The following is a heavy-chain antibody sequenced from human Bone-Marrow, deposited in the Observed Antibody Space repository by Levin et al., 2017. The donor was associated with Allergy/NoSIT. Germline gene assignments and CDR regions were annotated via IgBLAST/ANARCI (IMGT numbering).Heavy chain of an antibody. CDR3: AREAFRDGWNSDFDF. Sequence: GASVKVSCKTAKYTFTDNYLHWVRQAPGQGLEWMGWINPDNGGTQQAQKFQGRVTMTRDTSTNTAFLELSSLVSNDTAVYYCAREAFRDGWNSDFDFWGQGTLVTVSS. CDR2: INPDNGGT. CDR1: KYTFTDNY. V-gene: IGHV1-2*02. D-gene: IGHD1-7*01. J-gene: IGHJ4*02.